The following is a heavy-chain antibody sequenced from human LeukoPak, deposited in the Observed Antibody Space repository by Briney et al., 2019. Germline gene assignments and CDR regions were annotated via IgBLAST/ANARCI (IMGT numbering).Heavy chain of an antibody. Sequence: PSETLSLTCTVSGGSISSYYWSWIRQLPAKGLEWVGYIYYSGSTNYNPSLKSRVTISVDTSKNQFSLKLSSVTAADTAVYYCARQGSSWYYYYYGMDVWGQGTTVTVSS. CDR2: IYYSGST. V-gene: IGHV4-59*08. J-gene: IGHJ6*02. CDR1: GGSISSYY. CDR3: ARQGSSWYYYYYGMDV. D-gene: IGHD6-13*01.